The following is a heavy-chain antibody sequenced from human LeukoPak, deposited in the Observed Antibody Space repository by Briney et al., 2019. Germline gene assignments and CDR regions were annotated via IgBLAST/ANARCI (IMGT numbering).Heavy chain of an antibody. CDR1: GYSFTSYW. CDR3: ARQAIAADYYDSSGGVDY. D-gene: IGHD3-22*01. CDR2: IYPGDSDT. J-gene: IGHJ4*02. Sequence: GESLKISCKGSGYSFTSYWIGWVRQMPGKGLEWMGIIYPGDSDTRYSPPFQGQVTISADKSISTAYLQWSSLKASDTAMYYCARQAIAADYYDSSGGVDYWGQGTLVTVSS. V-gene: IGHV5-51*01.